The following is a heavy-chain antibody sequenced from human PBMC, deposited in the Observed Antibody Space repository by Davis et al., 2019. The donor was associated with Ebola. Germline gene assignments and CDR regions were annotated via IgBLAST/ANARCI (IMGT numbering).Heavy chain of an antibody. D-gene: IGHD6-13*01. J-gene: IGHJ6*02. CDR2: ISTTGTYT. V-gene: IGHV3-21*01. CDR3: AREEWAYSSSWYYYYGMDV. CDR1: GVSFSLYS. Sequence: PGGSLRLSCVASGVSFSLYSMNWVRQAPGKGLEWVASISTTGTYTHYPDSLKGRFTISRDNAKNSLYLQMNSLRAEDTAVYYCAREEWAYSSSWYYYYGMDVWGQGTTVTVSS.